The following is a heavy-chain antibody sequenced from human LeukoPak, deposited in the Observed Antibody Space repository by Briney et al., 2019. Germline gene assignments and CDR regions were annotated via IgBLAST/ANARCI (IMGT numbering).Heavy chain of an antibody. D-gene: IGHD5-18*01. CDR1: GGSISSGDYY. J-gene: IGHJ4*02. CDR2: IYYSGST. Sequence: SETLSLTYTVSGGSISSGDYYWSWIRQPPGKGLEWIGYIYYSGSTYYNPSLKSRVTISVDTSKNQFSLKLSSVTAADTAVYYCASYYGYSYGSFDYWGQGTLVTVSS. CDR3: ASYYGYSYGSFDY. V-gene: IGHV4-30-4*08.